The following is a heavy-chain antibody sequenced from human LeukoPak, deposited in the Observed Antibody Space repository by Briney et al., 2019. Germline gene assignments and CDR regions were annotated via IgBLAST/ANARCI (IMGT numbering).Heavy chain of an antibody. CDR2: IIPIFGTA. Sequence: ASVKVSCKASGGTFSSYAISWVRQAPGQGLEWMGGIIPIFGTANYAQKFQGRVTITADESTSTAYMELSSLRSEDTAVYYCASAIWTHYYMDVWGKGTTVTVSS. CDR3: ASAIWTHYYMDV. D-gene: IGHD3/OR15-3a*01. V-gene: IGHV1-69*13. CDR1: GGTFSSYA. J-gene: IGHJ6*03.